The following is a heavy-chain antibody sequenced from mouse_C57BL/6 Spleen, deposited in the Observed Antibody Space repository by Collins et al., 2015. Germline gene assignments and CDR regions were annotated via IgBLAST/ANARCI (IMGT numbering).Heavy chain of an antibody. CDR2: ISYDGNN. V-gene: IGHV3-6*02. J-gene: IGHJ4*01. CDR1: DYSXTSDI. Sequence: DVQLQESGPGLVKPSQSLSLTCSVTDYSXTSDILELDPAVSRNKLEWMGYISYDGNNNYNPSLKNRISITRDTSKNQFFLKLNSVITEDTAAYYCARGMITTAMDYWGQGTSVTVSS. CDR3: ARGMITTAMDY. D-gene: IGHD2-4*01.